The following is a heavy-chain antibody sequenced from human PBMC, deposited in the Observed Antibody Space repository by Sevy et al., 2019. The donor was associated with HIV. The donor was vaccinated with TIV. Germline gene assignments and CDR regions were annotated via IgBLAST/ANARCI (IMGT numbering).Heavy chain of an antibody. D-gene: IGHD1-26*01. CDR2: INPNSDGT. V-gene: IGHV1-2*02. Sequence: ASVKVSCKASAYSFTAYYVHWVRQAPGQGLEWMGWINPNSDGTNYARRFQGRVTMSTDTSISTAYMELSSLRSDDPAVYYCARGGRSCGGGGGLDVWGQGTTVTVSS. CDR1: AYSFTAYY. CDR3: ARGGRSCGGGGGLDV. J-gene: IGHJ6*02.